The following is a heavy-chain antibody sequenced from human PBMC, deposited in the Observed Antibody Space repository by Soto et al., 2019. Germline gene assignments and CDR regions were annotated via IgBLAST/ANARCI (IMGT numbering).Heavy chain of an antibody. J-gene: IGHJ6*02. D-gene: IGHD6-13*01. CDR1: GYTFTGYY. V-gene: IGHV1-2*04. CDR2: INPNSGGT. Sequence: AASVKVSCKASGYTFTGYYMHWVRQAPGQGLEWMGWINPNSGGTNYAQKFQGWVTMTRDTSISTAHMELSRLRSDDTAVYYCARDTIAAAVQGHYYGMDVWGQGTTVTVSS. CDR3: ARDTIAAAVQGHYYGMDV.